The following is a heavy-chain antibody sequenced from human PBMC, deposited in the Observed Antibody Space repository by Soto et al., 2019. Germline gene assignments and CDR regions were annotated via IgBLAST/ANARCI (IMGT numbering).Heavy chain of an antibody. J-gene: IGHJ6*02. V-gene: IGHV4-39*01. CDR1: GYSVTSSDDY. D-gene: IGHD2-15*01. Sequence: SETLALTCSVSGYSVTSSDDYWAWIRQPPGKGLEWIGSMFYSGLTYYNPSLKSRVTLSVDTSKNQFSVRLNSVTAADTAVYYCAPLSVSLSGPYGIHVWGQGTTVTVSS. CDR2: MFYSGLT. CDR3: APLSVSLSGPYGIHV.